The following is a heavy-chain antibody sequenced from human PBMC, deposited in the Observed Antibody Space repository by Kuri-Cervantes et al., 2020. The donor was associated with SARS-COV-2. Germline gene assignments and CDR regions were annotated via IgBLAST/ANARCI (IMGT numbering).Heavy chain of an antibody. D-gene: IGHD3-3*01. CDR3: ARKGVDYYYYMDV. J-gene: IGHJ6*03. CDR1: GGTFSSYA. CDR2: IIPIFGTA. Sequence: SVKVSCKASGGTFSSYAISWVRQAPGQGLEWMGGIIPIFGTANYAQKLQGRVTITADESTSTAYMELSSLRSEDTAVYYCARKGVDYYYYMDVWGKGTTVTVSS. V-gene: IGHV1-69*13.